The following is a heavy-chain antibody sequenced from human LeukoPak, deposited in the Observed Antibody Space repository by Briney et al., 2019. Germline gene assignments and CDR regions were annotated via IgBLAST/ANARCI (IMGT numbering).Heavy chain of an antibody. J-gene: IGHJ4*02. CDR1: GGSISNYY. CDR2: IYYSGST. Sequence: SETLSLTCTVSGGSISNYYWCWIRQPPGKELEWIGYIYYSGSTNSNPSLKSRVTISIDTSKNQFSLKLSSVTAADTAVYYCARAGQFISARPITFDYWGQGSLVTVSS. CDR3: ARAGQFISARPITFDY. D-gene: IGHD6-6*01. V-gene: IGHV4-59*01.